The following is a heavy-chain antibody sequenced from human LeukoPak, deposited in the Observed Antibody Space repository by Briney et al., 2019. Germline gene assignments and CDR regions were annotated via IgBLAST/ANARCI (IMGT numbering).Heavy chain of an antibody. J-gene: IGHJ6*04. CDR2: IYYSGST. D-gene: IGHD2-2*01. V-gene: IGHV4-59*01. CDR1: GGSISSYY. Sequence: SETLSLTCTVSGGSISSYYWSCIRQPPGKGLEWIGYIYYSGSTNYNPSLKSRVTISVDTSKNQFSLKLSSVTAADTAVYYCARDSLVVVPAASHYYYYGMDVWGKGTTVTVSS. CDR3: ARDSLVVVPAASHYYYYGMDV.